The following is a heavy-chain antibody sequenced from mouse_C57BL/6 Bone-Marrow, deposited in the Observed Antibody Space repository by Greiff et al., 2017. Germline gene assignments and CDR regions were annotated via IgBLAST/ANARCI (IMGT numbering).Heavy chain of an antibody. CDR3: AAYGCYAMDY. V-gene: IGHV1-54*01. CDR2: INPGSGGT. J-gene: IGHJ4*01. D-gene: IGHD1-1*01. CDR1: GYAFTNYL. Sequence: QVQLKESGAELVRPGTSVKVSCKASGYAFTNYLIEWVKQRPGQGLEWIGVINPGSGGTTYNEKFKGKATLTADKASSTAYMQLSSLTSEDSAVDFCAAYGCYAMDYWGQGTSVTVSS.